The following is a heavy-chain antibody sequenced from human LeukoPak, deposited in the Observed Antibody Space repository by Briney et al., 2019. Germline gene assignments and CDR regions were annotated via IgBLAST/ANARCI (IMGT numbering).Heavy chain of an antibody. Sequence: GGSLRLSCAVSEFAFRDFRFYEMYWVRKAPGKGLEWVSYISSSGGTRYYADSVRGRFTISRDNAKKSLYLQMNSLRAEDTAVYYCTTLTVASNFDCWGQGTLVTVSS. CDR2: ISSSGGTR. CDR3: TTLTVASNFDC. CDR1: EFAFRDFRFYE. D-gene: IGHD6-19*01. J-gene: IGHJ4*02. V-gene: IGHV3-48*03.